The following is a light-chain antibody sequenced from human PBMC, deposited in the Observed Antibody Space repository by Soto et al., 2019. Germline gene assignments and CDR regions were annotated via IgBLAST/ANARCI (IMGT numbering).Light chain of an antibody. CDR1: SGSVSTSYY. J-gene: IGLJ7*01. CDR3: VLYMGSGLAV. CDR2: STN. Sequence: VVTQEPSFSVSPGRTVTLTCGLSSGSVSTSYYPSWYQQTPGQAPRTLIYSTNTRSSGVPDRFSGSILGNKAALTITGAQADDESDYYCVLYMGSGLAVFGGGTQLTVL. V-gene: IGLV8-61*01.